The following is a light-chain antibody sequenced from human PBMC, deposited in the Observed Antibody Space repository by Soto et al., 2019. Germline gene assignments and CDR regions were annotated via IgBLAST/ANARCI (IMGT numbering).Light chain of an antibody. CDR3: QQYGSSSIT. V-gene: IGKV3-20*01. CDR2: GAS. J-gene: IGKJ5*01. CDR1: QTVGSDF. Sequence: EIVLTQSPGTLSLSPGDRAALSCRASQTVGSDFLAWYQQKPGQAPRLFIYGASSRATGIPDRFSGSGSGTDCTLTISRLEPEDVAVYYCQQYGSSSITFGQGTRLEI.